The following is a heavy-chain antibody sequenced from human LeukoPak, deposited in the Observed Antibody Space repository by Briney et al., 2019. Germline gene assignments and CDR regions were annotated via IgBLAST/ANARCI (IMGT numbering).Heavy chain of an antibody. CDR3: ARERRYYYYYYGMDV. Sequence: ASVKVSCKASGYTFTSYYMHWVRQAPGQGLEWMGIINPSGGSTSYAQKFQGRVTMTRDTSTSTVYMELSSLRSEDTAVYYCARERRYYYYYYGMDVWGQGTTVTVSS. V-gene: IGHV1-46*01. J-gene: IGHJ6*02. CDR2: INPSGGST. CDR1: GYTFTSYY.